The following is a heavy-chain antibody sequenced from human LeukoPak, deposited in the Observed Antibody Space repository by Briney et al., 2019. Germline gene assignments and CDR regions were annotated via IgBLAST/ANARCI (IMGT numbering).Heavy chain of an antibody. J-gene: IGHJ4*02. CDR2: IGSSGFHT. V-gene: IGHV3-11*06. CDR1: GFTFSDYY. CDR3: AREGIVSRRPDY. D-gene: IGHD6-6*01. Sequence: GGSLRLSCAASGFTFSDYYMTWIRQAPGKGLEWVAHIGSSGFHTEYADSVKGRFTISRDNAKKSLSLQMNSLRGEDTAVYYCAREGIVSRRPDYWGQGTLVTVSS.